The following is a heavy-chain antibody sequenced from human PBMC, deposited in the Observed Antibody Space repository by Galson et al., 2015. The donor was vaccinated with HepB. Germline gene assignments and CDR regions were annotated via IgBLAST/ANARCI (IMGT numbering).Heavy chain of an antibody. Sequence: SLRLSCAASGFRFSSHSMCWVRQAPGKGLEWVAYISAGSTGRYYGASVKGRFTISRDNAKNSVYLHMNNLRAEDTAVYYCARNPASYDYYNMDVWGRATTVTVSS. CDR1: GFRFSSHS. CDR2: ISAGSTGR. J-gene: IGHJ6*02. V-gene: IGHV3-48*01. CDR3: ARNPASYDYYNMDV. D-gene: IGHD6-25*01.